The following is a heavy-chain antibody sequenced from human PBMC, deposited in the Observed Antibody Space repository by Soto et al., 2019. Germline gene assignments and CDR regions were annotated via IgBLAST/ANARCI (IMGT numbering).Heavy chain of an antibody. CDR2: IYPGDSDT. D-gene: IGHD3-3*01. Sequence: PGESLKISCKGSGYSFTSYWIGWVRQMPGKGLEWMGIIYPGDSDTRYSPSFQGQVTISADKSISTAYLQWSSLKASDTAMYYCARHFRYCDFWSGSTPPDYWGQGTLVTVSS. CDR1: GYSFTSYW. CDR3: ARHFRYCDFWSGSTPPDY. J-gene: IGHJ4*02. V-gene: IGHV5-51*01.